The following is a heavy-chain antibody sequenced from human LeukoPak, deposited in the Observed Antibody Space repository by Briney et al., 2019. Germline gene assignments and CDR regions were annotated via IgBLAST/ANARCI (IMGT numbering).Heavy chain of an antibody. V-gene: IGHV3-33*01. Sequence: GGSLRLSCAASGFTFSSYGMHWVRQAPGKGLEWVAVIWYDGSNKYYPDSVQGRFTISRDNSRNTLYLQVNSLRAEDTAVYYCARDRSMSGWYIDLWGRGTLVTVSS. CDR2: IWYDGSNK. D-gene: IGHD2/OR15-2a*01. CDR3: ARDRSMSGWYIDL. CDR1: GFTFSSYG. J-gene: IGHJ2*01.